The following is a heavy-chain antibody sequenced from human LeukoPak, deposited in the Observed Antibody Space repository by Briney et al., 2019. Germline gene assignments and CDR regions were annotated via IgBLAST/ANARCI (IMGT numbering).Heavy chain of an antibody. J-gene: IGHJ3*02. D-gene: IGHD3-22*01. CDR2: ISSSGSTI. CDR3: AKDRGTMIVVVTRDAFDI. V-gene: IGHV3-11*01. CDR1: GFTFSDYY. Sequence: GGSLRLSCAASGFTFSDYYMSWIRQAPGKGLEWVSYISSSGSTIYYADSVKGRFTISRDNSKNTLYLQMNSLRAEDTAVYYCAKDRGTMIVVVTRDAFDIWGQGTMVTVSS.